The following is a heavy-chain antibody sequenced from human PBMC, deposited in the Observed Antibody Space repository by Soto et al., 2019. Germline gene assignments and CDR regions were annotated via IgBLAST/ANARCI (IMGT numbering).Heavy chain of an antibody. V-gene: IGHV4-30-2*01. Sequence: QLQLQESGSGLVKPSQTLSLTCAVSGGSISSGGYSWSWIRQPPGKGLEWIGYIYHSGSTYYNPSLKSRVTISVDRSKNQFSLKLSSVTAADTAVYYCARGRWGSGSYSSFLTWFDPWGQGTLVTVSS. CDR3: ARGRWGSGSYSSFLTWFDP. J-gene: IGHJ5*02. CDR1: GGSISSGGYS. D-gene: IGHD3-10*01. CDR2: IYHSGST.